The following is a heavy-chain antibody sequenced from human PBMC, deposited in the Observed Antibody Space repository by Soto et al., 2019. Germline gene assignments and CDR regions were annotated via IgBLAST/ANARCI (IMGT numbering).Heavy chain of an antibody. Sequence: QVQLVQSGAEVKKPGSSVKVSCKASGGTFSRYTINWARQAPGQGLEWMGRIIPIAAIANYTQKFQGRVTITVDKSSTTAYMDMSSLRSDDTAVYYCARGSTIVRGAPSWFDPWGQGTLVTVSS. CDR2: IIPIAAIA. D-gene: IGHD3-10*01. CDR1: GGTFSRYT. V-gene: IGHV1-69*02. J-gene: IGHJ5*02. CDR3: ARGSTIVRGAPSWFDP.